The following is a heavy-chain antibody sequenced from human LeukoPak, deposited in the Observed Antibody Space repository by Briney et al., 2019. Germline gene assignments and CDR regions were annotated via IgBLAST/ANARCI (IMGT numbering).Heavy chain of an antibody. CDR2: ISAYNGNT. V-gene: IGHV1-18*01. CDR3: ARDLLGGGSLTYYYYYGMDV. Sequence: ASVKVSCKASGYTFTSYGISWVRQAPGQGIEWMGWISAYNGNTNYAQKLQGRVTMTTDTSTSTAYMELRSLRSDDTAVYYCARDLLGGGSLTYYYYYGMDVWGQGTTVTVSS. J-gene: IGHJ6*02. D-gene: IGHD4/OR15-4a*01. CDR1: GYTFTSYG.